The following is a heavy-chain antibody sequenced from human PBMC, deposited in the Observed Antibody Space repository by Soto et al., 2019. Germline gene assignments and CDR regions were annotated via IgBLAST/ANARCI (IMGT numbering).Heavy chain of an antibody. CDR2: IWSAGLT. CDR1: GFTVSSKY. CDR3: ARELPPDL. J-gene: IGHJ5*02. V-gene: IGHV3-53*01. D-gene: IGHD2-15*01. Sequence: VGSLRLSCAASGFTVSSKYMNWVRQAPGKGLEWASIIWSAGLTYYADSVRGRFTISRDISKNILFLQMNNLRAEDSAIYYCARELPPDLWGQGTLVTVSS.